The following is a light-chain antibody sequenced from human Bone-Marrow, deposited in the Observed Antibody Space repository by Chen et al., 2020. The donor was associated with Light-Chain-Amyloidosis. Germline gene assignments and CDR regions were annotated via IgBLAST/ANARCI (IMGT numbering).Light chain of an antibody. V-gene: IGLV3-21*02. CDR3: QVWDRSSDRPV. Sequence: SYVLTQPSSVSVAPGQTATIACGGKTLGSTMVPCYQQRPGQAPLLVVYDESDRPSGIPERLSGSNSGNTATLTISRVEAGDEADYYCQVWDRSSDRPVFGGGTKLTVL. CDR1: TLGSTM. CDR2: DES. J-gene: IGLJ3*02.